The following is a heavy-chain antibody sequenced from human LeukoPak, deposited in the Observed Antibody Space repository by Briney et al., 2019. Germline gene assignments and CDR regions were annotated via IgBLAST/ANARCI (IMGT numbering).Heavy chain of an antibody. V-gene: IGHV3-23*01. CDR1: GFTFNTYA. D-gene: IGHD2-8*01. J-gene: IGHJ4*02. CDR2: LSGSGERT. Sequence: GGSLRLSCVAPGFTFNTYAMSWVRQAPGKGLEWVSTLSGSGERTYYTDSVKGRFTISRDNSKYTLYLQMNSLRAEDTAIYYCVRDMYGASAYYFDYWGQGTLVTVSS. CDR3: VRDMYGASAYYFDY.